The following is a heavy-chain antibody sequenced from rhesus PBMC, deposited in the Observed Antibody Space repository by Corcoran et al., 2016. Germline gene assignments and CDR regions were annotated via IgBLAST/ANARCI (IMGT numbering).Heavy chain of an antibody. J-gene: IGHJ4*01. D-gene: IGHD4-23*01. CDR1: GGSISSGYYY. CDR2: ITYREST. Sequence: QVQLQESGPGLVKPSETLSLTCAVSGGSISSGYYYWSWIRQPPGKGLEWIGYITYRESTSYNPALKSRVTLSRDTSKNQFSLKLSSVTAADTAVYYCARDTAWSSNFLDYWGQGVLVTVSS. V-gene: IGHV4-122*02. CDR3: ARDTAWSSNFLDY.